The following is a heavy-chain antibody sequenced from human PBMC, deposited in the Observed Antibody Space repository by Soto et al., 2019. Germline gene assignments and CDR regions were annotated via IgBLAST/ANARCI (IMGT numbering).Heavy chain of an antibody. CDR2: IHNTGNT. Sequence: SETLSLTCTVSGGSISSGDYYWSWIRQPPGKGLDWIGYIHNTGNTYYNQSLKSRVIISLDTSKKQFSLKLSSVTAADTAVYYCARSLTLRSAPTSAAAGLWGQGTLVTVSS. D-gene: IGHD6-13*01. J-gene: IGHJ4*02. CDR3: ARSLTLRSAPTSAAAGL. CDR1: GGSISSGDYY. V-gene: IGHV4-30-4*01.